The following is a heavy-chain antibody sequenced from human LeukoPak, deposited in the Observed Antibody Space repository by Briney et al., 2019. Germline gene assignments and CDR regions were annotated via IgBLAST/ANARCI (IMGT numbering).Heavy chain of an antibody. V-gene: IGHV3-23*01. J-gene: IGHJ4*02. CDR1: GFTFSSYA. Sequence: GGSLRLSCAGSGFTFSSYAMSWVRQPPRQGLEWVSVISDSGDYTSYADSVRGRFTISRDNSRNTLYLQMISLRPEDTAVYYCAKDTSIGKYCTNGVCSPFDYWGQGTLVTVSS. D-gene: IGHD2-8*01. CDR3: AKDTSIGKYCTNGVCSPFDY. CDR2: ISDSGDYT.